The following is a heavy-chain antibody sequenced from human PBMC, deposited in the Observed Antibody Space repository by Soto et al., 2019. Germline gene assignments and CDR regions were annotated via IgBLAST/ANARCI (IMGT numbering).Heavy chain of an antibody. Sequence: ASVKVSCKAIGYSFTSHYMHWVRQAPGQGLEWIGSIYAGSVNTNYAQKFQERVTMTKDLSTNTIYMDLRSLRSEDTAVYYCAASPSFWQNYYYGAMDVWGQGTTVTVSS. V-gene: IGHV1-46*01. CDR3: AASPSFWQNYYYGAMDV. CDR2: IYAGSVNT. CDR1: GYSFTSHY. J-gene: IGHJ6*02.